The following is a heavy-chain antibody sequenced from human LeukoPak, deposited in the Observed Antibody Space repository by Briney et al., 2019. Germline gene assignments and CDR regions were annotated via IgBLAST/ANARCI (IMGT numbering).Heavy chain of an antibody. V-gene: IGHV1-2*02. CDR2: INPNSGGT. CDR1: GYTFTGYY. Sequence: GASVKVSCKASGYTFTGYYVHWVRQAPGQGLEWMGWINPNSGGTNYAQKFQGRVTMTRDTSISTAYMELSRLRSDDTAVYYCARDYYDSSGYYPLDYWGQGTLVTVSS. CDR3: ARDYYDSSGYYPLDY. D-gene: IGHD3-22*01. J-gene: IGHJ4*02.